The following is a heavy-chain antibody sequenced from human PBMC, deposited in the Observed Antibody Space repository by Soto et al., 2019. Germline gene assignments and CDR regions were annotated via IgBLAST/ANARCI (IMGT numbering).Heavy chain of an antibody. J-gene: IGHJ4*02. D-gene: IGHD6-13*01. V-gene: IGHV3-23*01. CDR2: ISGSGGST. CDR1: GFTFSSYA. Sequence: GGSLRLSCAASGFTFSSYAMSWVRQAPGKGLEWVSAISGSGGSTYYADSVKGRFTISRDNSKNTVYLQMNSLRAEDTAVYYCAKDSSSWYLRYYFDYWGQGTLVTVSS. CDR3: AKDSSSWYLRYYFDY.